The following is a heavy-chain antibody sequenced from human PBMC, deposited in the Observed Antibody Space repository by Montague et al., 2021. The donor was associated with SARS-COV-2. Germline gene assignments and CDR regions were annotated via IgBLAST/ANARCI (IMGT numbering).Heavy chain of an antibody. J-gene: IGHJ5*02. CDR3: ARRSYDILTGYSIPNWFDP. V-gene: IGHV4-39*01. D-gene: IGHD3-9*01. CDR2: IYYSGST. Sequence: SETLSLTCTVSGGSISSSSYYWGWLRQPPGKGLEWIGSIYYSGSTYYNPSLKSRVTISVDTSKNQSSLKLSSVTAADTAVYYCARRSYDILTGYSIPNWFDPWGQGTLVTVSS. CDR1: GGSISSSSYY.